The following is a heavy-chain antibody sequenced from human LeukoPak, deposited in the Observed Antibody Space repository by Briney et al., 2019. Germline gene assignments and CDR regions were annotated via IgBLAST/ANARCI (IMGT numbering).Heavy chain of an antibody. J-gene: IGHJ3*02. D-gene: IGHD5-12*01. V-gene: IGHV3-48*04. CDR2: ISSSSSTI. CDR1: GFTFSSYS. CDR3: ARGGYDRAFDI. Sequence: GGSLRLSCAASGFTFSSYSMNWVRQAPGKGLEWVSYISSSSSTIYYADSVKGRFTISRDNAKNSLYLQMNSLRAEDTAVYYCARGGYDRAFDIWGQGTMVTVSS.